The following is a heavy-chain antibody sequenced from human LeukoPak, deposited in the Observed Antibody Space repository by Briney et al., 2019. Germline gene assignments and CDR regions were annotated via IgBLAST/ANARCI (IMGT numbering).Heavy chain of an antibody. CDR2: IYTSGST. V-gene: IGHV4-4*07. Sequence: PSETLSLTCTVSGGSISSYYWSWIRQPAGKGLEWIGRIYTSGSTNYNPSLKSRVTMSVDTSKNQFSLKLSSVTAADTAVYYCAHYSTTWPYWYFDLWGRGTLVTVSS. CDR3: AHYSTTWPYWYFDL. CDR1: GGSISSYY. D-gene: IGHD2-2*01. J-gene: IGHJ2*01.